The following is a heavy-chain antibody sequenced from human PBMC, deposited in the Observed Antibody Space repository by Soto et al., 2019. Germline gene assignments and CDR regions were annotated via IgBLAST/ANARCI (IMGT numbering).Heavy chain of an antibody. CDR1: GFTFSDYY. CDR2: ISYGSSYT. D-gene: IGHD6-6*01. J-gene: IGHJ5*02. CDR3: ARDPNNSSSWWLDP. Sequence: QVQLVESGGGLVKPGGSLRLSCAGSGFTFSDYYMTWIRQAPGKGLEWVSYISYGSSYTNYADSVKGRFTISRDNAKNSPLLQMNNLTTEATAVYCWARDPNNSSSWWLDPWGRGALVTVSS. V-gene: IGHV3-11*06.